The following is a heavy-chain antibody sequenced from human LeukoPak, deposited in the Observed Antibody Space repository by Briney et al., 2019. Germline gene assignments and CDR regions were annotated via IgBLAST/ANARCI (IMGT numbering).Heavy chain of an antibody. J-gene: IGHJ6*02. CDR3: ARGHCSGGRCNSVGYYGMDV. CDR1: GFTFSNYW. CDR2: IKSDGTSI. V-gene: IGHV3-74*01. D-gene: IGHD2-15*01. Sequence: GGSLRLSCAASGFTFSNYWMHWVRQAPGKGLVWVSRIKSDGTSINYADSVKGRFTISRDNAKNRLFLQMNSLRAEVTAVYFCARGHCSGGRCNSVGYYGMDVWGQGTTVTVSS.